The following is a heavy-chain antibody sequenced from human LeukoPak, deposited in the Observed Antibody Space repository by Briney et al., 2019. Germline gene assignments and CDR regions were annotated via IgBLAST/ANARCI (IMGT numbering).Heavy chain of an antibody. V-gene: IGHV3-21*01. CDR3: ARDRWYYYDSSGYSVDY. CDR2: ISSSSSYI. Sequence: GGSLRLSCAASGFTFSSYSMNWVRQAPGKGLEWVSSISSSSSYIYYADSVKGRFTISRDNAKNSLYLQMSSLRAEDTAVYYCARDRWYYYDSSGYSVDYWGQGTLVTVSS. CDR1: GFTFSSYS. J-gene: IGHJ4*02. D-gene: IGHD3-22*01.